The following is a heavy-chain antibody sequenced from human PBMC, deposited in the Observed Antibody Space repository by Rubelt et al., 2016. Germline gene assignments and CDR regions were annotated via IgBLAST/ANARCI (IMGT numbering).Heavy chain of an antibody. CDR3: ARRRGATGWFDP. J-gene: IGHJ5*02. Sequence: QVQLQESGPGLVKPSETLSLTCTVSGGSISSYYWSWIRQPPGKGLEWIGYIYYSGSTNYNPSLKSRVTISVDTAKNQFSVKLGSVNAADTAVYYCARRRGATGWFDPWGQGTLVTVSS. CDR2: IYYSGST. V-gene: IGHV4-59*08. D-gene: IGHD3-10*01. CDR1: GGSISSYY.